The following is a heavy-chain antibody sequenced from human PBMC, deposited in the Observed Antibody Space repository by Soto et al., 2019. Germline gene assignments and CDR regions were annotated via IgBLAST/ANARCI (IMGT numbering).Heavy chain of an antibody. CDR1: GFTFTSSA. V-gene: IGHV1-58*01. CDR2: IVVGSGNT. J-gene: IGHJ4*02. CDR3: AAVLGIPPTYFDY. Sequence: GASVKVSCKVSGFTFTSSAVRWVRQARGQRLEWIGWIVVGSGNTNYAQKFQERVTITRDMSTSTAYMELSSLRSEDTAVYYCAAVLGIPPTYFDYWGQGTLVTVSS. D-gene: IGHD3-16*01.